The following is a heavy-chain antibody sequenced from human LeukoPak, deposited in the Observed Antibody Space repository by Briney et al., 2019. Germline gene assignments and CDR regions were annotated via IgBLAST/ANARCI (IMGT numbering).Heavy chain of an antibody. CDR2: VYYSGST. CDR1: GGSISSSTYY. J-gene: IGHJ6*03. D-gene: IGHD6-6*01. Sequence: SETLSLTCTVSGGSISSSTYYWGWIRQPPGKGLEWIGSVYYSGSTHHNPSLKSRVTISVDTSKNQFSLELSSVTAADTAVYYCARHSSTYYYTDVWGKGTTVAVSS. V-gene: IGHV4-39*01. CDR3: ARHSSTYYYTDV.